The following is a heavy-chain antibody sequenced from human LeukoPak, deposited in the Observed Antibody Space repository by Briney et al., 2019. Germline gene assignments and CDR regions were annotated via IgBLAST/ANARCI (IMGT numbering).Heavy chain of an antibody. Sequence: SETLSLTCAVYGGSFSGYYWSWLRQPPGKGLEWIGEINHSGSTNYNPSLKSPVTISVDTSKNQFSLKLSSVTAADTAVYYCARSHSRYMVRGVIDYWGQGTLVTVSS. V-gene: IGHV4-34*01. CDR2: INHSGST. CDR3: ARSHSRYMVRGVIDY. D-gene: IGHD3-10*01. J-gene: IGHJ4*02. CDR1: GGSFSGYY.